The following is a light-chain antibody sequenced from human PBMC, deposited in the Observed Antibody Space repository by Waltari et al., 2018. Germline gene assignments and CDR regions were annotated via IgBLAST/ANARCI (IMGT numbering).Light chain of an antibody. CDR2: GAS. CDR3: QLYDNSPPRFT. Sequence: EIVLTQSPGTLSLSPGERATLSCRASQSVRSNYLAWYQQKPGQAPRLLIYGASYRATGIPDRFSGSGSATDFTLIISRLEPEDFAVYYCQLYDNSPPRFTFGPGTKVDIK. V-gene: IGKV3-20*01. CDR1: QSVRSNY. J-gene: IGKJ3*01.